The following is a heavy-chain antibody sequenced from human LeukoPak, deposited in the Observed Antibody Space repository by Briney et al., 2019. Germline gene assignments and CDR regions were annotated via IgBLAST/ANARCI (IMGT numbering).Heavy chain of an antibody. CDR2: IKSKTDGGTT. D-gene: IGHD6-13*01. Sequence: GGSLRLSCAASGFTFSNAWMSWVRQAPGKGREGVGRIKSKTDGGTTDYAGAVKGKCTISRDDSKNTLYLQMNSLKTEDTAVYYCTTFCGSSWYDDAFDIWGQGTMVTVSS. J-gene: IGHJ3*02. V-gene: IGHV3-15*01. CDR3: TTFCGSSWYDDAFDI. CDR1: GFTFSNAW.